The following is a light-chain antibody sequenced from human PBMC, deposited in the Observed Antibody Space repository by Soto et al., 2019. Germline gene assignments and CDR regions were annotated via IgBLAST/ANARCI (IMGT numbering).Light chain of an antibody. CDR2: GAS. CDR3: QQYGSSPWT. Sequence: PVETATLSCRASESVASNYLAWYQQKPGQAPRLLVYGASTRATGIPDRFSGSGSGPDFTLSITRLQPEDCAVYFCQQYGSSPWTSGQGTKADIK. CDR1: ESVASNY. J-gene: IGKJ1*01. V-gene: IGKV3-20*01.